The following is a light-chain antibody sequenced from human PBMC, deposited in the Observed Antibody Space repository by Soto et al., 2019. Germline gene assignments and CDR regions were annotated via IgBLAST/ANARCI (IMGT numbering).Light chain of an antibody. CDR2: AAS. Sequence: DIQMTQSPSSVSASVGDRVTITCRASQGISSWLAWYQQKPGKAPKLLIYAASSLQSGVPSRFSGSGSQTEFTLTNSSLQTQDFATYYWHQANSFPFTFGPGTKVDIK. J-gene: IGKJ3*01. CDR1: QGISSW. V-gene: IGKV1-12*01. CDR3: HQANSFPFT.